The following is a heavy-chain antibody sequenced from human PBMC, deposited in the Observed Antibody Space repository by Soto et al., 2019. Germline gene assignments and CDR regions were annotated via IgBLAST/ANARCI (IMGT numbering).Heavy chain of an antibody. CDR1: GFTFSNYW. J-gene: IGHJ4*01. CDR3: ARVAYNHGWFFDY. CDR2: IKQDGSEK. D-gene: IGHD6-19*01. Sequence: ESVGGLVQPGGSLGLSCAASGFTFSNYWMIWVRQAPGKGLEWVANIKQDGSEKYYVDSVEGRFTLSRDNAKNSLHLQMNSLRAEDTAIYFCARVAYNHGWFFDYWGQGTLVTVSS. V-gene: IGHV3-7*04.